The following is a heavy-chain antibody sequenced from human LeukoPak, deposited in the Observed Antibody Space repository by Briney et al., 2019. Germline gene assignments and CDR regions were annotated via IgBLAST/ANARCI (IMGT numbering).Heavy chain of an antibody. D-gene: IGHD6-13*01. CDR1: GGTFSSYA. V-gene: IGHV1-69*13. J-gene: IGHJ4*02. CDR2: IIPIFGTA. CDR3: ARGVLAAAGQPYYIDY. Sequence: SVKVSCKASGGTFSSYAISWVRQAPGQVLEWMGGIIPIFGTANYAQKFQGRVTITADESTSTAYMELSSLRSEDTAVYYCARGVLAAAGQPYYIDYWGQGTLVTVSS.